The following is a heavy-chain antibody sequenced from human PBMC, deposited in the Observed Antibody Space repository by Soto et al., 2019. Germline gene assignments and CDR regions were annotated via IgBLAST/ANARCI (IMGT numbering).Heavy chain of an antibody. CDR2: TSDDGTNK. CDR3: AKEARDQLGYYLYTMDV. J-gene: IGHJ6*02. D-gene: IGHD2-21*01. Sequence: HPGGSLRLSCAASGFTFSRYGMHWVRQAPGKGLEWVAGTSDDGTNKYYGDSVKGRFIISRGNSQNTVYLQMNSLKVDDTAVYYCAKEARDQLGYYLYTMDVWGQGTTVTVSS. V-gene: IGHV3-30*18. CDR1: GFTFSRYG.